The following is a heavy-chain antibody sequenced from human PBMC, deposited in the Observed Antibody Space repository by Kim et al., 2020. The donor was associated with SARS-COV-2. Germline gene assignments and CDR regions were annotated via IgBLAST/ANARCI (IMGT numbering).Heavy chain of an antibody. Sequence: DAVKGRFTITRDNSKNTLYLQMNSLRAEDTAVYYCAKDRILSLHREGMDVWGQGTTVTVSS. V-gene: IGHV3-23*01. J-gene: IGHJ6*02. CDR3: AKDRILSLHREGMDV. D-gene: IGHD3-3*02.